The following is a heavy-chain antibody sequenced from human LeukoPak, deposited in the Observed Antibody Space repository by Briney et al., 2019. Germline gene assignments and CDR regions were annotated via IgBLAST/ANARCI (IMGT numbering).Heavy chain of an antibody. CDR1: GGSISSGGYS. J-gene: IGHJ4*02. D-gene: IGHD3-10*01. V-gene: IGHV4-30-2*01. CDR3: ARDRGSSGWFDY. Sequence: SQTLSLTCAVSGGSISSGGYSWSWIRQPPGKGLEWIGYIYHSGSTNYNPSLKSRVTISVDTSKNQFSLKLSSVTAADTAVYYCARDRGSSGWFDYWGQGTLVTVSS. CDR2: IYHSGST.